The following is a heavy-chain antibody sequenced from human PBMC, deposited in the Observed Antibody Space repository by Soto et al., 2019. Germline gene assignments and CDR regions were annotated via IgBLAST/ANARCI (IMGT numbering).Heavy chain of an antibody. D-gene: IGHD6-19*01. CDR3: ARTGYSSGWFHPRPTYYYYYGMDV. Sequence: EASVKVSCKASGYTFTSYAMHWMRQAPGQRLEWMGWINAGNGNTKYSQKFQGRVTITRDTSASTAYMELSSLRSEDTAVYYCARTGYSSGWFHPRPTYYYYYGMDVWGQGTTVTVSS. V-gene: IGHV1-3*01. J-gene: IGHJ6*02. CDR1: GYTFTSYA. CDR2: INAGNGNT.